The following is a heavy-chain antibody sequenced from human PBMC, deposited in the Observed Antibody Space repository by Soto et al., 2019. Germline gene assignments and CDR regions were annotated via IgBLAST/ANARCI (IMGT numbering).Heavy chain of an antibody. CDR2: VSHSGAT. Sequence: GKGPEWIGYVSHSGATDYNPSLESRVTISLGTSKNQFSLKLNSVTAADTAVFFFQARDGVRAWF. J-gene: IGHJ5*01. V-gene: IGHV4-59*01. D-gene: IGHD3-3*01. CDR3: QARDGVRAWF.